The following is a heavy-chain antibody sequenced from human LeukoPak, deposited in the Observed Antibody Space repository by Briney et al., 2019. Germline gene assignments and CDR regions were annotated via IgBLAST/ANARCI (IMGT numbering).Heavy chain of an antibody. CDR2: ISGDAGRT. D-gene: IGHD5-24*01. V-gene: IGHV3-23*01. CDR3: AKYGQLSRWLQSPNSVYYFDY. CDR1: GFTFSSYG. J-gene: IGHJ4*02. Sequence: PGGTLRLSCAASGFTFSSYGMNWVRQAPGKGLEWVSGISGDAGRTYYADSVKGRFTISRDNSKNTLYLQMNSLRAEDTAVYYCAKYGQLSRWLQSPNSVYYFDYWGQGTLVTVSS.